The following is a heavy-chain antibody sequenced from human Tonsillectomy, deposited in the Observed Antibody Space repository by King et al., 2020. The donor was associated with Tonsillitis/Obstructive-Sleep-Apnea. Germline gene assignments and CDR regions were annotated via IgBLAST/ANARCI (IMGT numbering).Heavy chain of an antibody. CDR2: ISSGSDIV. J-gene: IGHJ3*02. CDR1: GFTFSSYS. CDR3: ARDKDYAFDI. V-gene: IGHV3-48*02. Sequence: DVQLVESGGGLAQPGGSLRLPCAASGFTFSSYSMNWVRQAPGKGLEGISYISSGSDIVSFADTVKGRLTISRDNAKNSLYLQMNSLRDEDTAVYYCARDKDYAFDIWGQGTMVTVSS.